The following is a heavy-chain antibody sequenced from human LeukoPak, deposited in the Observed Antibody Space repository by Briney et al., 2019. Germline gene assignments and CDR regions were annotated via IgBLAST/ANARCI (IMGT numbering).Heavy chain of an antibody. V-gene: IGHV1-18*01. J-gene: IGHJ3*02. CDR2: ISAHNGNT. Sequence: GASVKVSCKASGYTLIRYGISWVRQAPGQGLEWMGWISAHNGNTNYAQKLQGRVTMTTDTSTSTAYMELRSLRSDDTAIYYCARKSYVWGSYRPDDALDIWGQGTMVTVSS. D-gene: IGHD3-16*02. CDR3: ARKSYVWGSYRPDDALDI. CDR1: GYTLIRYG.